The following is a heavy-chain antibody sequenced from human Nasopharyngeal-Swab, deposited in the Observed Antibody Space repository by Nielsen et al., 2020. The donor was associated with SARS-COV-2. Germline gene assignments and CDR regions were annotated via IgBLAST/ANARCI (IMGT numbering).Heavy chain of an antibody. CDR1: GFTFSSYW. J-gene: IGHJ6*02. Sequence: GESLKISCAASGFTFSSYWMSWVRQAPGKGLEWVANIKQDGSEKYYVDSVEGRFTISRDNAKNSLYLQMNSLRAEDTAVYYCARDTMVRGVIKLVYYYYGMDVWGQGTTVTVSS. CDR3: ARDTMVRGVIKLVYYYYGMDV. CDR2: IKQDGSEK. V-gene: IGHV3-7*01. D-gene: IGHD3-10*01.